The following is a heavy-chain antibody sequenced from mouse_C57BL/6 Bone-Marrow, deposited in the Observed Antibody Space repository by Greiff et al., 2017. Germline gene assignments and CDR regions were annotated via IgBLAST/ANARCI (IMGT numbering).Heavy chain of an antibody. CDR2: IDPSDSYT. CDR1: GYTFTSYW. Sequence: QVQLQQPGAELVMPGASVKLSCKASGYTFTSYWMHWVKQRPGQGLEWIGEIDPSDSYTNYNQKFQGKSTLTVDKSSSTAYMQLSSLTSADSAVYYCARGPLGGARDYWGQGTSVTVSS. J-gene: IGHJ4*01. CDR3: ARGPLGGARDY. D-gene: IGHD4-1*01. V-gene: IGHV1-69*01.